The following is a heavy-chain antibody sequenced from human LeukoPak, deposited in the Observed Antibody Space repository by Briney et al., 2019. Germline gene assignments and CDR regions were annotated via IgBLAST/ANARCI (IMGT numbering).Heavy chain of an antibody. CDR3: AKEGAYTIITYDS. Sequence: GGSLRLSCAASGFTFSSYWMNWVRQAPGKGLEWVANIKRDGNEKNYVDSVKGGFSISRDNAKNSLYLQMDSLRAEDTAVYYCAKEGAYTIITYDSWGQGALVTVSS. D-gene: IGHD4-11*01. CDR1: GFTFSSYW. CDR2: IKRDGNEK. V-gene: IGHV3-7*01. J-gene: IGHJ5*01.